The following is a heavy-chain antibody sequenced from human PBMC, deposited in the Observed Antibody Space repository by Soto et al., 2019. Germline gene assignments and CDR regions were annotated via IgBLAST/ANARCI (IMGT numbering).Heavy chain of an antibody. CDR1: GFTFSSYW. CDR2: INSDGSST. D-gene: IGHD3-10*01. Sequence: EVQLVESGGGLVQPGGSLRLSCAASGFTFSSYWMHWVRQAPGKGLVWVSRINSDGSSTSYADSVKGRFTISRDNAKNTLDLQMNSLRAEDTAVYYCARTTHGSGSYYTDWYFDLWGRGTLVTVSS. J-gene: IGHJ2*01. CDR3: ARTTHGSGSYYTDWYFDL. V-gene: IGHV3-74*01.